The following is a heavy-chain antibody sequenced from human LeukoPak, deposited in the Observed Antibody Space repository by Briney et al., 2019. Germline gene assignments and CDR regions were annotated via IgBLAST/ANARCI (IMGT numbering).Heavy chain of an antibody. CDR2: IIPISGTT. D-gene: IGHD1-26*01. CDR1: GGTFTSYA. V-gene: IGHV1-69*13. Sequence: SVKVSCKTSGGTFTSYAITWLRQAPGQGLEWMGKIIPISGTTNYAQKFQGRVTFTADESTSTAYMELSSLRSEDTALYYCARKLRLGGNWFDPWGQGTLVTVSS. CDR3: ARKLRLGGNWFDP. J-gene: IGHJ5*02.